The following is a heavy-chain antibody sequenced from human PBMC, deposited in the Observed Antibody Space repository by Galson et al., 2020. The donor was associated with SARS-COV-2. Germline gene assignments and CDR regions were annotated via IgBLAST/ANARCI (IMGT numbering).Heavy chain of an antibody. J-gene: IGHJ4*02. D-gene: IGHD3-16*02. CDR2: IYYSGST. CDR1: GGSISSSSYY. V-gene: IGHV4-39*02. Sequence: SQTLSLTCTVSGGSISSSSYYWGWIRQPPGKGLEWIGSIYYSGSTYYNPSLKSRVTISIDTSKNHFALKLSSVTAADTAVYYCARGTDYVWWSYRPKGHYFDYWGQGTLVTVSS. CDR3: ARGTDYVWWSYRPKGHYFDY.